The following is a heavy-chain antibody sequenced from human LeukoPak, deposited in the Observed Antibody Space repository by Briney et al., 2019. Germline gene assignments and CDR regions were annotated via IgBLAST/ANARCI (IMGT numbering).Heavy chain of an antibody. J-gene: IGHJ5*02. CDR1: GGTFSSYA. V-gene: IGHV1-69*13. CDR3: ARDIGVDTGVWFDP. CDR2: IIPIFGTA. D-gene: IGHD5-18*01. Sequence: ASVKVSCKASGGTFSSYAISWVRQAPGQGLEWMGGIIPIFGTANYAQKIQGRVTITADESTSTAYMELSSLRSEDTAVYYCARDIGVDTGVWFDPWGQGTLVTVSS.